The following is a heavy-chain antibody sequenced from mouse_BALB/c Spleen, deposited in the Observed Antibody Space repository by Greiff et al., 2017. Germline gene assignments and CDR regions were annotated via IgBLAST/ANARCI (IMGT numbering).Heavy chain of an antibody. D-gene: IGHD2-1*01. Sequence: EVLLVESGGGLVQPGGSLRLSCATSGFTFTDYYMSWVRQPPGKALEWLGFIRNKANGYTTEYSASVKGRFTISRDNSQSILYLQMNTLRAEDSATYYCARAYGNYDAMDYWGQGTSVTVSS. CDR1: GFTFTDYY. J-gene: IGHJ4*01. CDR3: ARAYGNYDAMDY. CDR2: IRNKANGYTT. V-gene: IGHV7-3*02.